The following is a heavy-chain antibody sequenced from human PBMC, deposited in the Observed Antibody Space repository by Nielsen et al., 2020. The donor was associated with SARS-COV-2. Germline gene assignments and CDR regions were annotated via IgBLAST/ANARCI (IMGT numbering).Heavy chain of an antibody. J-gene: IGHJ6*03. D-gene: IGHD3-22*01. Sequence: GGSLRLSCAASGFTFSSYWMSWVRQAPGKGLEWVANIKQDGSEKYYVDSVKGRFTISRDNAKNSLYLQMNSLRAEDTAVYYCARDRLLKKWLGSGYYYMDVWGKGTTVTVSS. V-gene: IGHV3-7*05. CDR3: ARDRLLKKWLGSGYYYMDV. CDR2: IKQDGSEK. CDR1: GFTFSSYW.